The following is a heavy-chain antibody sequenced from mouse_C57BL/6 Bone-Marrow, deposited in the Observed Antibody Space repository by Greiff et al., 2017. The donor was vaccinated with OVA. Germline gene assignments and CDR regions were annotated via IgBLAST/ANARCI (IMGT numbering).Heavy chain of an antibody. Sequence: EVQVVESGGGLVKPGGSLKLSCAASGFTFSSYAMSWVRQTPEKRLEWVATISDGGSYTYYPDNVKGRFTISRDNAKNNLYLQMSHLKSEDTAMYYCARERRSSYVDWYFDVWGTGTTVTVSS. V-gene: IGHV5-4*01. CDR1: GFTFSSYA. J-gene: IGHJ1*03. D-gene: IGHD1-1*01. CDR3: ARERRSSYVDWYFDV. CDR2: ISDGGSYT.